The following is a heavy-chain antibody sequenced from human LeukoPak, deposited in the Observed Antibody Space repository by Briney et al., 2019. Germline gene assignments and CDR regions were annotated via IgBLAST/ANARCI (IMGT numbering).Heavy chain of an antibody. D-gene: IGHD6-19*01. CDR2: ISWNSNNI. V-gene: IGHV3-9*03. Sequence: GGSLRLSCAASGFTFDDYAMHWVRQAPGKGLEWVSGISWNSNNIGYADSVKGRFTISRDNAKNSLYLQMNSLRTEDMALYYCAKAPYSSGWYYFDYWGQGTLVTVSS. J-gene: IGHJ4*02. CDR1: GFTFDDYA. CDR3: AKAPYSSGWYYFDY.